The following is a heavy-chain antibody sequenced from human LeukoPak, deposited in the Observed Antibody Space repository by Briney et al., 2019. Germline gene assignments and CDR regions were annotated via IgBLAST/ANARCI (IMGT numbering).Heavy chain of an antibody. V-gene: IGHV3-48*01. CDR1: GYTFSSYS. CDR2: ITSGSGTV. D-gene: IGHD6-19*01. CDR3: AREPPRGGWVYDY. Sequence: GGSLRLSCAASGYTFSSYSMNWVRQAPGKGLEWLSCITSGSGTVYYADSVKGRFAISRDNAKNSLYLQMNSLRAEDTAVYYCAREPPRGGWVYDYWGQGTLVTVSS. J-gene: IGHJ4*02.